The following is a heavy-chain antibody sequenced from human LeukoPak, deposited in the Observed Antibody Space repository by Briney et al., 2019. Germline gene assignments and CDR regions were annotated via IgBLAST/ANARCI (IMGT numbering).Heavy chain of an antibody. CDR1: GYTFTGYY. CDR2: INPNSGGT. J-gene: IGHJ4*02. D-gene: IGHD6-13*01. Sequence: ASVKVSRKASGYTFTGYYMHWVRQAPGQGLEWMGWINPNSGGTNYAQKFQGRVTMTRDTSISTAYMELSRLRSDDTAVYYCAIPSSSWIEFDYWGQGTLVTVSS. CDR3: AIPSSSWIEFDY. V-gene: IGHV1-2*02.